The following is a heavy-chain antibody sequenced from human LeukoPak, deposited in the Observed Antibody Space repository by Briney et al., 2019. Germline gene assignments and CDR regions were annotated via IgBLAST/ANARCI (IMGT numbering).Heavy chain of an antibody. Sequence: GGSLRLSCAASGFTFSSYSMNWVRQAPGKGLEWVSSISSSSSYIYYADVVKGRFTISRDNAKNSLYLQINSLRAEDTAVYYSARVGAAAELCPWGQGALVTFSS. CDR1: GFTFSSYS. CDR2: ISSSSSYI. V-gene: IGHV3-21*01. CDR3: ARVGAAAELCP. D-gene: IGHD6-13*01. J-gene: IGHJ5*02.